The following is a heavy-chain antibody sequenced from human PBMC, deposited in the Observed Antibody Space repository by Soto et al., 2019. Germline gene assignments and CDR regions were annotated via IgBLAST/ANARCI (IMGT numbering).Heavy chain of an antibody. CDR3: AREGWDTHIYYYYGMDV. CDR1: GFTFSSYW. D-gene: IGHD1-26*01. V-gene: IGHV3-7*03. J-gene: IGHJ6*02. CDR2: IKQDGSEK. Sequence: HPGGSLRLSCAASGFTFSSYWMSWVRQAPGKGLEWVANIKQDGSEKYYVDSVKGRFTISRDNAKNSLYLQMNSLRAEDTAVYYCAREGWDTHIYYYYGMDVWGQGTTVTVSS.